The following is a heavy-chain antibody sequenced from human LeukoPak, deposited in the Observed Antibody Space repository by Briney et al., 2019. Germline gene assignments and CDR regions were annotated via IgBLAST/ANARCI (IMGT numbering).Heavy chain of an antibody. CDR1: GDSVSSINGA. CDR2: TYYRSKWYF. Sequence: SQTLSLTCVISGDSVSSINGAWNWIRQSPSRGLECVGRTYYRSKWYFDYAESLKGRVTISPDTSKNQFFLQMSSVTPEDTAIYYCTRDLGNTGWYTFDFWGQGILVTVSS. J-gene: IGHJ4*02. D-gene: IGHD6-19*01. V-gene: IGHV6-1*01. CDR3: TRDLGNTGWYTFDF.